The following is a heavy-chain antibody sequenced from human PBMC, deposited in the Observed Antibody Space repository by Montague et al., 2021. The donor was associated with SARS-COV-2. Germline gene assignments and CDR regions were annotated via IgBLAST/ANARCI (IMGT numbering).Heavy chain of an antibody. CDR3: ARDYGDYPYYYGLDV. D-gene: IGHD4-17*01. V-gene: IGHV4-61*02. CDR1: GGSIRSGSYY. CDR2: IYSSGST. J-gene: IGHJ6*02. Sequence: TLSLTCTVSGGSIRSGSYYWSWIRQPAGKGLEWIGRIYSSGSTNYXXXLKSRVTMSVDTSKNQFSLKVSSVTAADTAVYYCARDYGDYPYYYGLDVWGQGTTVTVSS.